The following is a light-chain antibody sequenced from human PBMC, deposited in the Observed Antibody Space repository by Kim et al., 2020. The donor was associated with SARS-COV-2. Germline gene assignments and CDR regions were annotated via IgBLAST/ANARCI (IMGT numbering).Light chain of an antibody. J-gene: IGKJ1*01. Sequence: EIVLTQSPGTLSLSPGERATLSCRASQSVSSSYLAWYQHKPGQAPRLLIYGASSRATGIPDRFSGSGSGTDFTLTISRLEPEDFAVYYCQQCGTSPRTFGQGTKVDIK. CDR1: QSVSSSY. CDR2: GAS. V-gene: IGKV3-20*01. CDR3: QQCGTSPRT.